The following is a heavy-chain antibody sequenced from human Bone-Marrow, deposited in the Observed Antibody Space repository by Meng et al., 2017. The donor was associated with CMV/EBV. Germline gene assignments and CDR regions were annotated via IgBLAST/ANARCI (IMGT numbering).Heavy chain of an antibody. J-gene: IGHJ4*02. Sequence: GESLKISCAASGFTFTDYFMTWVRQAPGKGLMWVARIYIDERRAPNTMHADSVKGRFTISSDNAKNTLYLQMNSLRVEDTAVYYCARSTASGTDYWGWGQGTLVTVSS. V-gene: IGHV3-74*03. D-gene: IGHD7-27*01. CDR1: GFTFTDYF. CDR3: ARSTASGTDYWG. CDR2: IYIDERRAPNT.